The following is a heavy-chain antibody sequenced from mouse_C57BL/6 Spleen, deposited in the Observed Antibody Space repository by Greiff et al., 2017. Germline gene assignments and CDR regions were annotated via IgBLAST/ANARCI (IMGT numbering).Heavy chain of an antibody. D-gene: IGHD2-1*01. J-gene: IGHJ2*01. Sequence: VKLMESGPGLVQPSQSLSITCTVSGFSLTSYGVHWVRQSPGKGLEWLGVIWRGGSTDYNAAFMSRLSITKDNSKSQVFFKMNSLQADDTAIYYCAKMGGNYEEYYFDYWGQGTTLTVSS. CDR1: GFSLTSYG. V-gene: IGHV2-5*01. CDR3: AKMGGNYEEYYFDY. CDR2: IWRGGST.